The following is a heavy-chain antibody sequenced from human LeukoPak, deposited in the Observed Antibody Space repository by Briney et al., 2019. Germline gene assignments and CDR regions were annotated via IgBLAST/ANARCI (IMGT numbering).Heavy chain of an antibody. V-gene: IGHV4-59*08. CDR2: IYYSGST. CDR1: GGSISSYS. J-gene: IGHJ3*02. Sequence: SETLSLTCTVSGGSISSYSWNWIRQPPGKGLEWIGYIYYSGSTNYNPSLKSRVTISVDTSKNQFSLKLTSVTAADTAVYYCARLYSAFDIWGQGTMVTVSS. CDR3: ARLYSAFDI. D-gene: IGHD2-21*01.